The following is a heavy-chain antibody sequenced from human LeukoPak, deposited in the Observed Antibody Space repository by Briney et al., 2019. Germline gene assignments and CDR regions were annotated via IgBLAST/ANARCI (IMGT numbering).Heavy chain of an antibody. D-gene: IGHD6-25*01. V-gene: IGHV3-21*01. Sequence: GGSLRLSCTAPGFTFSDYDMNWGCLGPGKGLEWVSSISGRSSHMYYTDSAKGRFTISRDNAKNSLYLQMNSLRAENTAVYYCARAFPPLRTSSAGDFWGQGTLVTVSS. CDR1: GFTFSDYD. CDR3: ARAFPPLRTSSAGDF. CDR2: ISGRSSHM. J-gene: IGHJ4*02.